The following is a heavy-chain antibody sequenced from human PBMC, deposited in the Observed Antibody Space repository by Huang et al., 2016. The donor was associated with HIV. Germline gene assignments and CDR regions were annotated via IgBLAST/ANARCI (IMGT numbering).Heavy chain of an antibody. D-gene: IGHD1-26*01. V-gene: IGHV3-30*18. Sequence: VQLVESGGGVVQPGRSLRLACEASGFSFSTYGLHWVRPAPGKGLEWVAGISYDGSNKYYAHSVKGRFTISRDTSENKVYLQMNSLRHEDTAVYYCAKDGADEEWDIDYWGQGTLVTVSS. CDR1: GFSFSTYG. CDR2: ISYDGSNK. CDR3: AKDGADEEWDIDY. J-gene: IGHJ4*02.